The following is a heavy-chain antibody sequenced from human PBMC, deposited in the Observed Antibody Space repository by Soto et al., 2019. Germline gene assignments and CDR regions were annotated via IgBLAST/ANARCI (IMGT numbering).Heavy chain of an antibody. CDR1: GYTFTGYY. V-gene: IGHV1-2*04. J-gene: IGHJ6*02. Sequence: QVPLVQSGAEVKKPGASVKVSCKASGYTFTGYYMHWVRQPPGQGLEWMGWINPNSGGTNYAQKFQGWVTMTRDTSISTAYMELSRLRSDDTAVYYCARLYRYCGGDCYSRHYYYYGMDVWGQGTTVTVSS. D-gene: IGHD2-21*02. CDR2: INPNSGGT. CDR3: ARLYRYCGGDCYSRHYYYYGMDV.